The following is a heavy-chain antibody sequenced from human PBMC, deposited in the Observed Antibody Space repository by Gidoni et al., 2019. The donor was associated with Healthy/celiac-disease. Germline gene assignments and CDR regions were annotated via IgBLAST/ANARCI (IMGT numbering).Heavy chain of an antibody. V-gene: IGHV4-59*01. CDR3: ARDRGLQGYYYYGMDV. CDR2: IYYSGST. Sequence: GLEWIGYIYYSGSTNYNPSLKSRVTISVDTSKNQFSLKLSSVTAADTAVYYCARDRGLQGYYYYGMDVWGQGTTVTVSS. J-gene: IGHJ6*02. D-gene: IGHD1-26*01.